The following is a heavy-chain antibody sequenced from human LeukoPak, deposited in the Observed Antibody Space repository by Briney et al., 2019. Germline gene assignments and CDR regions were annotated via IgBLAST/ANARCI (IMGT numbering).Heavy chain of an antibody. CDR1: GGSISTYY. Sequence: SETLSPTCTVSGGSISTYYWSWIRQPPGKGLEYIGYIYYSGSTNYNPSLKSRVTISVDTSKNQFSLKLNSVTAADTALYYCARVGSYAFDIWGQGTMVTVSS. CDR2: IYYSGST. J-gene: IGHJ3*02. V-gene: IGHV4-59*01. CDR3: ARVGSYAFDI.